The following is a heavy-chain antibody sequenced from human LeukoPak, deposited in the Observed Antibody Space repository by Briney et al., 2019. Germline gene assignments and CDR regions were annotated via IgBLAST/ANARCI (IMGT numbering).Heavy chain of an antibody. Sequence: GGSLRLSCEASGFTFSNYAMSWVRQAPGKGLEWVSAISGSGGSTSYADSVKGRFTISRDNSKNTLYLQMDSLRAEDTAVYYCATLLTVTTWSYYYYGMDVWGQGTAVTVSS. CDR1: GFTFSNYA. J-gene: IGHJ6*02. D-gene: IGHD4-17*01. CDR3: ATLLTVTTWSYYYYGMDV. V-gene: IGHV3-23*01. CDR2: ISGSGGST.